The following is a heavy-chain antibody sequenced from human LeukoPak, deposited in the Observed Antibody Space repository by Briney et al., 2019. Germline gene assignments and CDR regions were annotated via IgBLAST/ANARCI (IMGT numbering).Heavy chain of an antibody. J-gene: IGHJ4*02. CDR1: GFTVSYNY. CDR2: IYSGGNT. D-gene: IGHD1-26*01. V-gene: IGHV3-66*01. Sequence: GGSLRLSCVASGFTVSYNYMSWVRQAPGKGLEWVSVIYSGGNTYYADSLKGRFTISRDNSKNTLYLQMNSLRAEDTAVYYCARGPGGTYGEIDYWGQGTLVTVSS. CDR3: ARGPGGTYGEIDY.